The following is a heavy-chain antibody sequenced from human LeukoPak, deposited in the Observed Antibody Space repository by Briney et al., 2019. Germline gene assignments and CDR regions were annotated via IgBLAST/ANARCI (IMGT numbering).Heavy chain of an antibody. V-gene: IGHV1-69*01. Sequence: SVKVSCKASGGTFSSYAISWVRQAPGQGLEGMGGIIPIFGTANYAQKFQGRVTITADESTSTAYMELSSLRSEDTAVYYCARDLGLGDILTGDAFDIWGQGTMVTVSS. CDR1: GGTFSSYA. CDR3: ARDLGLGDILTGDAFDI. D-gene: IGHD3-9*01. J-gene: IGHJ3*02. CDR2: IIPIFGTA.